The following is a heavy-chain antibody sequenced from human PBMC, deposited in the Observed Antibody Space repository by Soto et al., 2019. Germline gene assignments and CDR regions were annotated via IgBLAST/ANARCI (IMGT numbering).Heavy chain of an antibody. Sequence: GGSLRLSCAASGFTFSSYGMHWVRQAPGKGLEWVAVIWYDGSNKYYADSVKGRFTISRDNSKNTLYLQMNSLRAEDTAVYYCARDYGDYGGYYYYGMDVWGQGTTVTVSS. CDR3: ARDYGDYGGYYYYGMDV. CDR1: GFTFSSYG. CDR2: IWYDGSNK. D-gene: IGHD4-17*01. J-gene: IGHJ6*02. V-gene: IGHV3-33*01.